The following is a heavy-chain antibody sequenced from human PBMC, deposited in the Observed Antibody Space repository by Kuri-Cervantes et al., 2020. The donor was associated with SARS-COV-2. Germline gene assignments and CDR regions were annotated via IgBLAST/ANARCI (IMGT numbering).Heavy chain of an antibody. J-gene: IGHJ5*02. Sequence: SCAISGDSVSSNSAAWNWIRQSPWRGLEWLGRTYYRSKWYNDYALSVKGRITINLVTSKNQFSLQLNSVTPEDTAVYYCARDTGPGGDYEYGFDPWGQGTLVTVSS. CDR3: ARDTGPGGDYEYGFDP. CDR2: TYYRSKWYN. V-gene: IGHV6-1*01. D-gene: IGHD4-17*01. CDR1: GDSVSSNSAA.